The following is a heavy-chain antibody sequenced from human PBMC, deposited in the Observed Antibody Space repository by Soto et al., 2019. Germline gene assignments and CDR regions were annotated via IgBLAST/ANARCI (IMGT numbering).Heavy chain of an antibody. D-gene: IGHD6-13*01. Sequence: SETLSLTCTVSGGSISSSSYYWGWIRQPPGKGLEWIGSIYYSGSTYYNPSLKGRVTISVDTSKNQFSLKLSSVTAADTAVYYCARLQRAAAGSTRRVYWGQGTLVTVSS. CDR1: GGSISSSSYY. V-gene: IGHV4-39*01. J-gene: IGHJ4*02. CDR2: IYYSGST. CDR3: ARLQRAAAGSTRRVY.